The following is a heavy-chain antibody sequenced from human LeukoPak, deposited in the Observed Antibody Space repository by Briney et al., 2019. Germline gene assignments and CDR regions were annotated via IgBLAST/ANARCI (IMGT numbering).Heavy chain of an antibody. D-gene: IGHD5-24*01. V-gene: IGHV7-4-1*02. CDR2: ITTNTGNP. CDR1: GYTFTSHS. J-gene: IGHJ4*02. CDR3: ARDASTIRFDY. Sequence: EASVKVSCKDSGYTFTSHSINWLRQAPGQGLEWMGWITTNTGNPTYAQGFTGRFVFSLDTSVSTAYLQISSLKAEDTAVYYCARDASTIRFDYWGQGTLVTVSS.